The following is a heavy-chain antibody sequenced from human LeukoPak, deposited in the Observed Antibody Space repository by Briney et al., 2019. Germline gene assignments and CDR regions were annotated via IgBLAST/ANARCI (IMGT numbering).Heavy chain of an antibody. J-gene: IGHJ4*02. CDR1: GESVSSTGAS. Sequence: SQTLSLTCAISGESVSSTGASWNWIRQSPSRGLEWLGRTYYRSQWYYEYALTVKSRIIVAPDTSKNQFSLQLNSVTPEDTAVYYCVRGNYNFDYWGQGSLVTVSS. CDR2: TYYRSQWYY. D-gene: IGHD5-24*01. CDR3: VRGNYNFDY. V-gene: IGHV6-1*01.